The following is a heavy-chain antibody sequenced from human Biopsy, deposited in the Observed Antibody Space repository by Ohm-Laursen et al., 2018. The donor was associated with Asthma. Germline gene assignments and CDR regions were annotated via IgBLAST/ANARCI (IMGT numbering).Heavy chain of an antibody. D-gene: IGHD3-22*01. J-gene: IGHJ4*02. CDR3: ARAQDYYDSRGYYRSFDY. V-gene: IGHV4-31*03. CDR2: IYYSGST. Sequence: SQTLPLTCTVSYGSITSGGYYWTWIRQHPGKGLEWIGSIYYSGSTYYNPSLKSRVIISIDTSKNQFSLKLSSVTAADTAVYYCARAQDYYDSRGYYRSFDYWGQGTLVTVSS. CDR1: YGSITSGGYY.